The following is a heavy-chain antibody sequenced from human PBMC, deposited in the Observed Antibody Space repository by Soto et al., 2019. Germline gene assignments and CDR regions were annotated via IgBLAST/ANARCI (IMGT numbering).Heavy chain of an antibody. V-gene: IGHV4-39*01. CDR3: ARHSPRGSSSPYYYYYYGMDV. Sequence: CTVSGGSISSSSYYWGWIRQPPGKGLEWIGSIYYSGSTYYNPSLKSRVTISVDTSKNQFSLKLSSVTAADTAVYYCARHSPRGSSSPYYYYYYGMDVWGQGTTVTVSS. D-gene: IGHD6-6*01. CDR1: GGSISSSSYY. CDR2: IYYSGST. J-gene: IGHJ6*02.